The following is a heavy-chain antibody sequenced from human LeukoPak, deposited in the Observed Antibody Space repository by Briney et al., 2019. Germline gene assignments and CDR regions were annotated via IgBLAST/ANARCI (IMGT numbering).Heavy chain of an antibody. D-gene: IGHD2-15*01. CDR1: GYSISSGYY. J-gene: IGHJ5*02. V-gene: IGHV4-38-2*01. CDR2: IYQSGST. CDR3: ARVIYCSGGSCYDGAWFDP. Sequence: PSETLSLTCAVSGYSISSGYYWGWIRQPPGKGLEWIGSIYQSGSTYYNPSLESRVTISVDTSKNQFSLKLISVTAADTAVYYCARVIYCSGGSCYDGAWFDPWGQGTLVTVSS.